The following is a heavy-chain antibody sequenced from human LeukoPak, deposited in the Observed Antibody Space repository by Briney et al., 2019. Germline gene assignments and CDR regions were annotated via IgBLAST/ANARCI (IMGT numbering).Heavy chain of an antibody. D-gene: IGHD6-13*01. Sequence: PSETLSLTCTVSGGSISSGDYYWSWIRQPPGQGLEWIGYIYYSGSTYYNPSLKSRVTISVDTSKNQFSLKLSSVTAADTAVYYCASGGQQLDRGWFDPWGQGTLVTVSS. CDR3: ASGGQQLDRGWFDP. J-gene: IGHJ5*02. CDR1: GGSISSGDYY. V-gene: IGHV4-30-4*01. CDR2: IYYSGST.